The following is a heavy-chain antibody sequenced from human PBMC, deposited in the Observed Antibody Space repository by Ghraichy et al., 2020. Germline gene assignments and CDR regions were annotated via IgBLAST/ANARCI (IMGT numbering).Heavy chain of an antibody. J-gene: IGHJ6*02. CDR1: GGSISSTIYY. CDR2: INYSGTT. Sequence: SQTLSLTCIVSGGSISSTIYYWAWIRQPPGKGLEWIGNINYSGTTYYNPSLKSRATISLDTSKNQFSLKMTSVTVAETAVYYCARVDTTMSHLVGMDVWGQGTTVIVPS. D-gene: IGHD5-18*01. V-gene: IGHV4-39*01. CDR3: ARVDTTMSHLVGMDV.